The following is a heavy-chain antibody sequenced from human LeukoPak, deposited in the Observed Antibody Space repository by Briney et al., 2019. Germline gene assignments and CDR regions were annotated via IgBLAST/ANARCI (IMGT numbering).Heavy chain of an antibody. V-gene: IGHV3-23*01. CDR1: KFNFNAYG. D-gene: IGHD4-17*01. CDR2: ISGSGFST. CDR3: AKDPNGDYIGTFDV. J-gene: IGHJ3*01. Sequence: GGSLRLSCSTSKFNFNAYGMSWVRQAPGKGLEWVSSISGSGFSTQYADSVQGRFTISRDNSKSTLYLQMNSLRAEDTAVYYCAKDPNGDYIGTFDVWGQGTMVTVSS.